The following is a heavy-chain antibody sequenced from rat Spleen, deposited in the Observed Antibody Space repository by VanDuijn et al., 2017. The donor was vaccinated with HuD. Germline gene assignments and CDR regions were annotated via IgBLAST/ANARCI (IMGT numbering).Heavy chain of an antibody. CDR1: GFTFSNYG. J-gene: IGHJ3*01. Sequence: EVQLVESGGGLVQPGRSLKLSCAASGFTFSNYGMAWVRQTPTKGLEWVASISYEGSSTYYGDSVKGRFTISRDNAKITLYLQMNSLRSEDTATYYCARPTIAGGGWFAYWGQGTLVTVSS. CDR3: ARPTIAGGGWFAY. D-gene: IGHD1-2*01. V-gene: IGHV5-22*01. CDR2: ISYEGSST.